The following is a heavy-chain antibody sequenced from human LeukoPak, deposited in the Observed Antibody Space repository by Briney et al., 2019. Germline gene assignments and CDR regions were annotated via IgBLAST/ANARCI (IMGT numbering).Heavy chain of an antibody. CDR1: GYTFTDYG. CDR2: ISAYNGNT. Sequence: EASVKVSCKTSGYTFTDYGISWVRQAPGQGLEWMGWISAYNGNTNYAQKLQGRVTMTTDTSTSTAYMELRSLRSDDTAVYYCARDRYYDILTGPYYYYGMDVWGQGTTVTVSS. V-gene: IGHV1-18*01. J-gene: IGHJ6*02. D-gene: IGHD3-9*01. CDR3: ARDRYYDILTGPYYYYGMDV.